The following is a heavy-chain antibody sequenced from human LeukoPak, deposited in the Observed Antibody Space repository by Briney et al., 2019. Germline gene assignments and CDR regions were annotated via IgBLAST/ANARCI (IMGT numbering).Heavy chain of an antibody. CDR2: INHSGST. CDR1: GGSFSGYY. J-gene: IGHJ4*02. V-gene: IGHV4-34*01. D-gene: IGHD2-2*01. CDR3: AKGRSYARTYYFDY. Sequence: PSETLSLTCAVYGGSFSGYYWSWIRQPPGKGLEWIGEINHSGSTNYNPSLKSRVTISVDTSKNQFSLKLSSVTAADTAVYYCAKGRSYARTYYFDYWGQGTLVTVSS.